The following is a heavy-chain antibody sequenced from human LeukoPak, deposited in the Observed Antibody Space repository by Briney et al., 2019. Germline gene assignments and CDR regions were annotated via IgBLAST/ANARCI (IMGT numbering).Heavy chain of an antibody. CDR3: ARDKGSTFDY. V-gene: IGHV3-7*01. Sequence: GGSLRLSCTASGFTLSSYWMSWVRQAPGKGLEWVANINQDGSQKHYVDSVKGRFTISRDNAENSLYLQMNSLRAEDTAVYFCARDKGSTFDYWGQGTLVTVSS. CDR2: INQDGSQK. J-gene: IGHJ4*02. CDR1: GFTLSSYW.